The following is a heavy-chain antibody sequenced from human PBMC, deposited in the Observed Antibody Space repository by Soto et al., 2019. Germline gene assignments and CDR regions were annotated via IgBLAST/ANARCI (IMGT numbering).Heavy chain of an antibody. V-gene: IGHV3-33*01. Sequence: QVQLVESGGGVVQPGTSLRLSCPASGFIFSSYTMHWVRQAPGKGLEWVAGIGNAGSNKYYEDVVKGRFTFSRDHSKHSVHLQLLHLRPEDTPAYYVASDYRIDLLRRVFLSFYDMDV. CDR3: ASDYRIDLLRRVFLSFYDMDV. D-gene: IGHD3-16*02. CDR1: GFIFSSYT. CDR2: IGNAGSNK. J-gene: IGHJ6*03.